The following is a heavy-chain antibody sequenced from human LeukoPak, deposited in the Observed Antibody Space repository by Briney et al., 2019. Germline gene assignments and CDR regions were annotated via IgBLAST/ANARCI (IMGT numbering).Heavy chain of an antibody. CDR2: ISSNGGST. J-gene: IGHJ6*02. D-gene: IGHD1-26*01. V-gene: IGHV3-64*01. CDR3: ARDPGMGATKYYYCYGMDV. Sequence: GGSLRLSCAASGFTFSSYAMHWVRQAPGKGLEYVSAISSNGGSTYYANSVKGRFSISRDNSKNTLYLQMGSLRAEDMAVYYCARDPGMGATKYYYCYGMDVWGQGTTVTVSS. CDR1: GFTFSSYA.